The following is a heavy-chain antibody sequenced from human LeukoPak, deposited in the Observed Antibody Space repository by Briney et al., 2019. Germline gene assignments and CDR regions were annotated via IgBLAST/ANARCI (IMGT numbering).Heavy chain of an antibody. V-gene: IGHV3-7*03. CDR1: GFTFSSYW. Sequence: GGSLRLSCAASGFTFSSYWMSWVRQAPGKGLEWVANIKQDGSEKYFVDSVKGRFTISRDNAKNSLYLQMNSLRPEDTALYFCVKDLAPDYGDYIRYFDLWGRGTLVTVSS. CDR3: VKDLAPDYGDYIRYFDL. D-gene: IGHD4-17*01. CDR2: IKQDGSEK. J-gene: IGHJ2*01.